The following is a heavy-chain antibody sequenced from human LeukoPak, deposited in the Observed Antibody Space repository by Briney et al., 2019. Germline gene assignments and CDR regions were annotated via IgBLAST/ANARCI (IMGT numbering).Heavy chain of an antibody. V-gene: IGHV1-24*01. D-gene: IGHD2-21*02. J-gene: IGHJ4*02. Sequence: ASVKVSCKASGGTFSSYAISWVRQAPGQGLEWMGGFDPEDGETIYAQKFQGRVTMTEDTSTDTAYMELSSLRSEDTAVYYCATGRAYCGGDCPVVYWGQGTLVTVSS. CDR1: GGTFSSYA. CDR3: ATGRAYCGGDCPVVY. CDR2: FDPEDGET.